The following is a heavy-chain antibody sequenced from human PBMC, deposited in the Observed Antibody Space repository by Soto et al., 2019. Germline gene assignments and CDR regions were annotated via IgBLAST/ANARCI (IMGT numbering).Heavy chain of an antibody. CDR2: IYTRGSS. V-gene: IGHV4-4*07. D-gene: IGHD1-1*01. CDR1: GGSISRYY. J-gene: IGHJ4*02. Sequence: QVQLQELGPGLVKPSETLSLTCTVSGGSISRYYWSWIRQPAGKGLEWSGRIYTRGSSNYNPSLNSRVTLSVDTSKSPFSLKLSSVTAADPAVYYCAREVDVEMSTTVFDYWGQGTLVTVSS. CDR3: AREVDVEMSTTVFDY.